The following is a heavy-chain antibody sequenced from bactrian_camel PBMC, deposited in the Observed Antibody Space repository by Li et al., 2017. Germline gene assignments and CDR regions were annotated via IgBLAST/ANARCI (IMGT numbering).Heavy chain of an antibody. V-gene: IGHV3S53*01. D-gene: IGHD3*01. CDR3: AADVNGYWRGQTDGRFLLQEDMFEY. CDR2: VVGDGTT. CDR1: GFTYPFSAHY. J-gene: IGHJ4*01. Sequence: VQLVESGGGSVQAGGSLKLACVGTGFTYPFSAHYLGWFRQAPGQEREGVASVVGDGTTAYGDSVKGRFTISRDNAVNTVYLTMNNLKPDDTAVYYCAADVNGYWRGQTDGRFLLQEDMFEYWGQGTQVTVS.